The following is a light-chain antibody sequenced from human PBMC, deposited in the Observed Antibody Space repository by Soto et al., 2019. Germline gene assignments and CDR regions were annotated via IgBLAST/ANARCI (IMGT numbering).Light chain of an antibody. J-gene: IGKJ5*01. CDR3: QQYGSPRP. CDR2: GAS. Sequence: EIVLTQSPGTLSLSPGERATLSCRASQSVSSSYLAWYQQKPGQAPRLLIYGASSRATGSPDRFSGSGSGTDFTLTISRLEPEDFAVYYCQQYGSPRPFGQGTRLEIK. CDR1: QSVSSSY. V-gene: IGKV3-20*01.